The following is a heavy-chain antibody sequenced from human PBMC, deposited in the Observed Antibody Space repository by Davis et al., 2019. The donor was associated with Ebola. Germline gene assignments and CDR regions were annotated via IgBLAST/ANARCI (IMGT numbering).Heavy chain of an antibody. CDR1: NYTFNSYG. V-gene: IGHV1-18*01. CDR2: VSPYNGNT. D-gene: IGHD6-6*01. CDR3: ARGGPYSSSTRGVDY. Sequence: AASVKVSCKASNYTFNSYGIMWVRQAPGQGLEWMGWVSPYNGNTNYALSLQGRVTMTTDTSTSTAYMELRSLRSDDTAVYYCARGGPYSSSTRGVDYWGQGTLVTVSS. J-gene: IGHJ4*02.